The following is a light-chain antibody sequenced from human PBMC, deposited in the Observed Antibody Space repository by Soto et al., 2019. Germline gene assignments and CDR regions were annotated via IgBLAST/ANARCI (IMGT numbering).Light chain of an antibody. CDR2: EVS. J-gene: IGLJ1*01. CDR3: SSYTSSSTPCV. V-gene: IGLV2-14*01. Sequence: QSVLTQPASVSGSPGQSITISCTGTSSDVGGYNYVSWYQQHPGKAPKLMIYEVSNRPSGVSNRFSGSKSGNTASLTISGLQAEDEADYYCSSYTSSSTPCVFGPGTKLTVL. CDR1: SSDVGGYNY.